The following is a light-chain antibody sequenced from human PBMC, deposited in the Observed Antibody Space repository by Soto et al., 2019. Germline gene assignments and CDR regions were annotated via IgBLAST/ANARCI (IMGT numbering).Light chain of an antibody. CDR2: TAS. CDR3: HQYASAPLT. Sequence: EILLTQLPGTLSLSPGESATLSCRASQSVGRNYLAWFQKKPGQAPRLLIHTASGRATGIPDRFSGSGSGTDFTLTVSRLESEDLAGYYCHQYASAPLTLGGGTKVDVK. CDR1: QSVGRNY. V-gene: IGKV3-20*01. J-gene: IGKJ4*01.